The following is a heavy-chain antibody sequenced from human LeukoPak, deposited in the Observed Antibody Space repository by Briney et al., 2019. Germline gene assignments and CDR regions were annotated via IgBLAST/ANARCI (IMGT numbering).Heavy chain of an antibody. V-gene: IGHV3-23*01. CDR1: GFTFSSYA. Sequence: GGSLRLSCAASGFTFSSYAMNWVRLAPGKGLEWVSIISSSGGRTYYADSVRGRFTISRDNSKNTLYLQMNSLRVEDTAVYYCAKVKVSGYDKGYFDYWGQGTLVTVSS. D-gene: IGHD3-3*01. J-gene: IGHJ4*02. CDR2: ISSSGGRT. CDR3: AKVKVSGYDKGYFDY.